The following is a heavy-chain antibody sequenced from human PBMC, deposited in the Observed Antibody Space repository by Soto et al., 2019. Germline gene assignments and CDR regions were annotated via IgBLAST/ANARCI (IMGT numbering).Heavy chain of an antibody. D-gene: IGHD3-22*01. J-gene: IGHJ6*02. CDR3: ARRLYYDSSGFEGGGMDV. V-gene: IGHV4-39*01. CDR1: GASICSYNY. CDR2: IIYSGST. Sequence: SETLSLTCNVSGASICSYNYWGWFRQPPGKGLEWIGSIIYSGSTYYNPSLKSRVTISVDTSKNQFSLKLSSVTAADTAVYYCARRLYYDSSGFEGGGMDVWGQGTTVTVSS.